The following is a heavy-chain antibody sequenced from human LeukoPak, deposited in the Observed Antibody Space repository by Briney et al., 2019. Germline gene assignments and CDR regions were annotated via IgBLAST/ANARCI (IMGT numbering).Heavy chain of an antibody. CDR1: GYSISSGYY. V-gene: IGHV4-38-2*01. CDR2: TYHSGSL. Sequence: KPSETLSLTCDAPGYSISSGYYCGWIRQPPGKGLEWIGSTYHSGSLYYNPSLKSRVTISVDTSKNHFSLNLSSVTAADTAVYYCTRGLSYYDSSGSYYVYYCDSWGQGTLVTVSS. J-gene: IGHJ4*02. CDR3: TRGLSYYDSSGSYYVYYCDS. D-gene: IGHD3-22*01.